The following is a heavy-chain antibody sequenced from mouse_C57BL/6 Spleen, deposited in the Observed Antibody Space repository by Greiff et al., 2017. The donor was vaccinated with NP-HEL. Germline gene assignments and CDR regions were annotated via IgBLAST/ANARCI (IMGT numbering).Heavy chain of an antibody. CDR2: IHPNSGST. Sequence: QVQLQQPGAELVKPGASVKLSCKASGYTFTSYWMHWVKQRPGQGLEWSGMIHPNSGSTNYNEKFKSKATLTVDKSSSTAYMQLSSLTSEDSAVYYWARRGVDGPYLDYGGQGTTLTVSS. CDR3: ARRGVDGPYLDY. CDR1: GYTFTSYW. J-gene: IGHJ2*01. D-gene: IGHD2-3*01. V-gene: IGHV1-64*01.